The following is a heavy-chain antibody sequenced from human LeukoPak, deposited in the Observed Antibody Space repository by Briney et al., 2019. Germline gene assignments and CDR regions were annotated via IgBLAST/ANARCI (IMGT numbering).Heavy chain of an antibody. CDR3: ARRYYHDSSGYPFDY. CDR2: INTDGSST. V-gene: IGHV3-74*01. Sequence: PGGSLRLSCAASGFTFSSYWMHWVRQAPGKGLVWVSRINTDGSSTNYADSVKGRFTISRDNAKNTLYLQMNSLRAEDTAVYYCARRYYHDSSGYPFDYWGQGTLVTVSS. J-gene: IGHJ4*02. D-gene: IGHD3-22*01. CDR1: GFTFSSYW.